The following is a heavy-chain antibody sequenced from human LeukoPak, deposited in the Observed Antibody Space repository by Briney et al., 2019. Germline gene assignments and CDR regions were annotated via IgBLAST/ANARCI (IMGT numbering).Heavy chain of an antibody. CDR3: ARVSGGYYNGPFDY. V-gene: IGHV1-2*06. J-gene: IGHJ4*02. CDR2: INPNSGGT. D-gene: IGHD3-10*01. Sequence: ASVKVSCKASGYTFTGYYMHWVRQAPGQGLEWMGRINPNSGGTNYAQKFQGRVTMTRDTSISTAYMELSRLRSDDTAVYCCARVSGGYYNGPFDYWGQGTLVTVSS. CDR1: GYTFTGYY.